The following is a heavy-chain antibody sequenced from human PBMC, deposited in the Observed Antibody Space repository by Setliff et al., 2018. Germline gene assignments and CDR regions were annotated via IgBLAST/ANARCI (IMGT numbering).Heavy chain of an antibody. CDR1: GGSVSPYF. V-gene: IGHV4-59*02. D-gene: IGHD5-18*01. Sequence: SCTVSGGSVSPYFWSWIRQPPGKGLQWIGYIYHNGNTNFNPSLKSRVNMSIDTSKNQFALNLKSVTAADTAVYYCARDRTAYSYGLDVWGQGTTVTVSS. J-gene: IGHJ6*02. CDR3: ARDRTAYSYGLDV. CDR2: IYHNGNT.